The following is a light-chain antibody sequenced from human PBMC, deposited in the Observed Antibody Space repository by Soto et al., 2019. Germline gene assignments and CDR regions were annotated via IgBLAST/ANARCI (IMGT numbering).Light chain of an antibody. CDR2: YNSDSDK. Sequence: QPVLTQPASLSASPGASASLTCTLPSGINVGNYRIYWYQQKPGSPPQYLLNYNSDSDKEQGSGVPSRFSGSKDASANAGILLISGLQSEDEADYYCMIWHSRAYVFGTGTKLTVL. J-gene: IGLJ1*01. CDR3: MIWHSRAYV. CDR1: SGINVGNYR. V-gene: IGLV5-45*01.